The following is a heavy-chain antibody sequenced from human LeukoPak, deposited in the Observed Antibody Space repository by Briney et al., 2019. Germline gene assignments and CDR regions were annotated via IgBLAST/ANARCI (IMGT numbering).Heavy chain of an antibody. J-gene: IGHJ6*04. D-gene: IGHD2-2*01. CDR1: GFIFRSYN. Sequence: GGSLRLSCAASGFIFRSYNMFWVRQAPGKGLDWVASISYDGSEKSYADSTKGRFTISRDKSNNTLYLEMNSLRGEDTAVYYCARGRVAVSSTSRYGMDVWGKGTTVTVSS. CDR2: ISYDGSEK. V-gene: IGHV3-30*04. CDR3: ARGRVAVSSTSRYGMDV.